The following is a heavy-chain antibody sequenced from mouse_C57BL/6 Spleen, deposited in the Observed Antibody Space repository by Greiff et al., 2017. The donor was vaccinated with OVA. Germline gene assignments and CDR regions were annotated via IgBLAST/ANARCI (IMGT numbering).Heavy chain of an antibody. D-gene: IGHD1-1*01. CDR1: GFTFSDYG. CDR3: AREGYYYGSSPFAY. V-gene: IGHV5-17*01. CDR2: ISSGSSTI. Sequence: VQLKESGGGLVKPGGSLKLSCAASGFTFSDYGMHWVRQAPEKGLEWVAYISSGSSTIYYADTVKGRFTISRDNAKNTLFLQMTSLRSEDTAMYYCAREGYYYGSSPFAYWGQGTLVTVSA. J-gene: IGHJ3*01.